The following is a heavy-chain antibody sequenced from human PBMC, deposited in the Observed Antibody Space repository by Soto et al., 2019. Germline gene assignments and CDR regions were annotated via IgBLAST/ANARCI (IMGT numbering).Heavy chain of an antibody. CDR1: GYSVSSNSAA. Sequence: PSQTLSLTCAISGYSVSSNSAAWNWIRQSPSGGLEWLGRTYYRSKWYNDYALSAKSRITINPDTSKNQFSLQLNSVTPEDTAVYYCARDLYSSGWHDYWGQGTMLTVSS. J-gene: IGHJ4*02. V-gene: IGHV6-1*01. D-gene: IGHD6-19*01. CDR3: ARDLYSSGWHDY. CDR2: TYYRSKWYN.